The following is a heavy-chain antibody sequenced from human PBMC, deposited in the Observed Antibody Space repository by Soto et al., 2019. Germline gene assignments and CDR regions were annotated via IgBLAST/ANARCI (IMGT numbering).Heavy chain of an antibody. CDR2: ISAYNGNT. V-gene: IGHV1-18*04. Sequence: QVQLVQSGAEVKKPGASVKVSCKASGYTFTSYGISWVRQAPGQGLEWMGWISAYNGNTNYAQKLQGRVTMTTDTSTSTADMELRSRRSDDTAVYYCARDGAGWDGLVGADDYWGQGTLVTVSS. J-gene: IGHJ4*02. CDR1: GYTFTSYG. CDR3: ARDGAGWDGLVGADDY. D-gene: IGHD1-26*01.